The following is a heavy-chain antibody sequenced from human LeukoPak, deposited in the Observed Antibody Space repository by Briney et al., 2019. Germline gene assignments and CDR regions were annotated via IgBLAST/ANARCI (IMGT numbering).Heavy chain of an antibody. D-gene: IGHD6-19*01. J-gene: IGHJ4*02. V-gene: IGHV3-23*01. CDR3: AKADSGWYFEYFDY. Sequence: GGSLRLSCAASGFTFSSYAMSWVRQAPGKGLEWVSAISGSGGSTYYADSVKGRFTTSRDNSKNTLYLQMNSLRAEDTAVYYCAKADSGWYFEYFDYWGQGTLVTVSS. CDR1: GFTFSSYA. CDR2: ISGSGGST.